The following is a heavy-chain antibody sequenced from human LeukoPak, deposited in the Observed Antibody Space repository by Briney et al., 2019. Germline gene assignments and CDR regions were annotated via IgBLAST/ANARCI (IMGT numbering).Heavy chain of an antibody. Sequence: ASVKVSCKASGYTFTNYGITWVRQAPGQGLEWMGWISFHNGNTNYAQKVQGRVTMTTDRSPNTAYMELRSLRSDDTAVYYCARADVSGSYFHLDYWGQGTLVTVSS. CDR3: ARADVSGSYFHLDY. D-gene: IGHD3-16*01. CDR1: GYTFTNYG. V-gene: IGHV1-18*01. J-gene: IGHJ4*02. CDR2: ISFHNGNT.